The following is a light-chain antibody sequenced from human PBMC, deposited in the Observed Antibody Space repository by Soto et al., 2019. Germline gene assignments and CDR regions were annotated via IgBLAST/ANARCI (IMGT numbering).Light chain of an antibody. CDR2: AAS. J-gene: IGKJ5*01. CDR1: QSISSW. Sequence: DIQMTQSPSTLSASVGDRVTITCRASQSISSWLAWYQQKPGKAPKLLIYAASTLQSGVPSRFSGSGSGTGFTLTISCLQSEDFATYYCQQYYSYPITFGQGTRLEIK. CDR3: QQYYSYPIT. V-gene: IGKV1-5*01.